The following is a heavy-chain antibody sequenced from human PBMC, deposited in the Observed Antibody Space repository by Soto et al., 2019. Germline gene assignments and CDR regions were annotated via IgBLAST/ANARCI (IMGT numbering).Heavy chain of an antibody. CDR3: AKVRAPYNWNHGGFGY. V-gene: IGHV3-23*01. D-gene: IGHD1-20*01. Sequence: EVQLLESGGGLVQPGGSLRLSCAASGFTFSSYAMSWVRQAPGKGLEWVSAISGSGGSTYYADSVKGRFTISRDNSKNTLYLQMNSLRAEDTAVYYCAKVRAPYNWNHGGFGYWGQGTLVTVSS. J-gene: IGHJ4*02. CDR1: GFTFSSYA. CDR2: ISGSGGST.